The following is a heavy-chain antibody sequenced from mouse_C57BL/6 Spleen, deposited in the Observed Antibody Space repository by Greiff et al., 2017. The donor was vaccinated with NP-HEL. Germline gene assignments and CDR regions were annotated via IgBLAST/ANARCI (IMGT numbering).Heavy chain of an antibody. CDR3: ARHDYDEAWFAY. D-gene: IGHD2-4*01. CDR1: GYTFTSYT. Sequence: QVQLKQSGAELARPGASVKMSCKASGYTFTSYTMHWVKQRPGQGLEWIGYINPSSGYTKYNQKFKDKATLTADKSSSTAYMQLSSLTSEDSAVYYCARHDYDEAWFAYWGQGTLVTVSA. V-gene: IGHV1-4*01. CDR2: INPSSGYT. J-gene: IGHJ3*01.